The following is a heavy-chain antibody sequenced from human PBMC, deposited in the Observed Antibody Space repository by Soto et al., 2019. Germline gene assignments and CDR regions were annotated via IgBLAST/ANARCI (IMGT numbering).Heavy chain of an antibody. Sequence: GASVKVSCKASGYTLTSYGISWVRQAPGQGLEWMGWISAYNGNTEYAQKFQGRVTMTTDASTSTAYMELGSLRSDDTAIYYCARALTGYGMDVWGQGTTVTVSS. CDR3: ARALTGYGMDV. J-gene: IGHJ6*02. V-gene: IGHV1-18*01. CDR2: ISAYNGNT. CDR1: GYTLTSYG.